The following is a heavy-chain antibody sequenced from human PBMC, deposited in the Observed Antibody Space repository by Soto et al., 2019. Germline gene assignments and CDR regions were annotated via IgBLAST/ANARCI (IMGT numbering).Heavy chain of an antibody. V-gene: IGHV4-39*07. Sequence: PSETLSLTCSVSGGSISSGDYFWGWIRQPPGKGLEWIGTMSSSGSTYYNPSLKSRVTIKPDTSKNQFSLQLSSVTAADTAVYYCARPLEMATIAPLDYWGQGTLVTVSS. J-gene: IGHJ4*02. CDR3: ARPLEMATIAPLDY. CDR1: GGSISSGDYF. D-gene: IGHD5-12*01. CDR2: MSSSGST.